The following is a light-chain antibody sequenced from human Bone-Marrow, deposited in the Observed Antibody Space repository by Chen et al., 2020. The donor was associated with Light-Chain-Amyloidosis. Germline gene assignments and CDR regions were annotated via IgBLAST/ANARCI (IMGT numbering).Light chain of an antibody. J-gene: IGLJ1*01. CDR2: EVT. V-gene: IGLV2-14*01. CDR1: SGDVGGDNH. Sequence: QSALTQPASVSGSPGQSITISCTGTSGDVGGDNHVSWYQQHPDKAPKLMIYEVTNRPSWVTDRFSCSKSDNTASLTISGLQTEDEADYFCSSYTITNTLVFGSGTRVTVL. CDR3: SSYTITNTLV.